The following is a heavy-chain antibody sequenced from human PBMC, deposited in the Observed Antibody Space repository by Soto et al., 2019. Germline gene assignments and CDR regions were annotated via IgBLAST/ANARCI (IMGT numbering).Heavy chain of an antibody. Sequence: ASVKVSCKASGYTFTNYAMHWVRQAPGQRLEWMGWINAGNGNTKYSQKFQGRVTITRDTSASTAYMELSSLRSEDTAVYYCARDQDVDTAMLDAFDVWGQGTMVTVS. V-gene: IGHV1-3*01. CDR2: INAGNGNT. D-gene: IGHD5-18*01. CDR1: GYTFTNYA. CDR3: ARDQDVDTAMLDAFDV. J-gene: IGHJ3*01.